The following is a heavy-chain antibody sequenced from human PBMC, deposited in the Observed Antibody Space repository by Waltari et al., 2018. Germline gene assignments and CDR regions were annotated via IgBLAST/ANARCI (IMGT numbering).Heavy chain of an antibody. V-gene: IGHV3-74*01. Sequence: EVQLVESGGGLVQPGGSLRLYCSASGFSFSAYWMHWVRQSPGKGLEWVSRIDENGISINYVDSVQGRFTTSRDNAKNTLYLQMNSRRAEDSAVYYCTRDLYRGSDHWGRGTLVSVSS. CDR3: TRDLYRGSDH. D-gene: IGHD3-10*01. J-gene: IGHJ4*02. CDR2: IDENGISI. CDR1: GFSFSAYW.